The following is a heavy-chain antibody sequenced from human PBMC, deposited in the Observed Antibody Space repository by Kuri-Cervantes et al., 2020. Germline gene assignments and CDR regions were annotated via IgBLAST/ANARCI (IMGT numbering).Heavy chain of an antibody. Sequence: GESLKISCVASGFKLSEHHVNWVRQAPGKGPEWVSFISTTSGTTHYADSAKGRFTISRDNAKNSVYLQMNSLRAEDTAVYFCARNTVGRAYFDYWGQGSLVTVSS. J-gene: IGHJ4*02. D-gene: IGHD4-23*01. CDR1: GFKLSEHH. CDR3: ARNTVGRAYFDY. CDR2: ISTTSGTT. V-gene: IGHV3-48*01.